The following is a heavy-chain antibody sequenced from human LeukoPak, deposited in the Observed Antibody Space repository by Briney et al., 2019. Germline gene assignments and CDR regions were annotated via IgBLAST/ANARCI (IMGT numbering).Heavy chain of an antibody. D-gene: IGHD3-3*01. J-gene: IGHJ6*03. CDR3: ARSNSTYYDFWSGYYNGGWVRSDYYYYMDV. CDR2: INHSGST. CDR1: GGSFSGYY. Sequence: SETLSLTCAVYGGSFSGYYWSWIRQPPGKGLEWIGEINHSGSTNYNPSLKSRVTISVDMSKNQFSLKLSSVTAADTAVYYCARSNSTYYDFWSGYYNGGWVRSDYYYYMDVWGKGTTVTVSS. V-gene: IGHV4-34*01.